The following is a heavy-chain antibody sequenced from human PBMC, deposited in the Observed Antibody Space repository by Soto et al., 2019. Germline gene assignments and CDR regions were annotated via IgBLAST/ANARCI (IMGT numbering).Heavy chain of an antibody. D-gene: IGHD2-15*01. CDR1: GFTFSDYY. Sequence: GGSLRLSCAASGFTFSDYYMSWIRQAPGKGLEWVSYISSSGSTIYYADSVKGRFTISRDNAKNSLYLQMNSLRAEDTAVYYCARVECSCDSCDSIDFWGQGSLVIVSS. V-gene: IGHV3-11*01. CDR3: ARVECSCDSCDSIDF. J-gene: IGHJ4*02. CDR2: ISSSGSTI.